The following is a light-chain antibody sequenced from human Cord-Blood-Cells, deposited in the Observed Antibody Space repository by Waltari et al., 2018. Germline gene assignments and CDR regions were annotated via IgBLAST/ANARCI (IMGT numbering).Light chain of an antibody. CDR1: SSDVGSYNL. CDR3: CSDAGSSTYV. V-gene: IGLV2-23*01. CDR2: EGS. J-gene: IGLJ1*01. Sequence: QSALTQPASVSGSPGQSITISCTGTSSDVGSYNLVSWYQQHPGKAPKLMIYEGSKRPSGFSNRFSGSNSGNTASLTISGLQAEDEADYYCCSDAGSSTYVFGTGTKVTVL.